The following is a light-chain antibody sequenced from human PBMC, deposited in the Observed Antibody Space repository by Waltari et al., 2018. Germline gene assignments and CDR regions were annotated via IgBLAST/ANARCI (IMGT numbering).Light chain of an antibody. CDR2: KAS. V-gene: IGKV1-5*03. J-gene: IGKJ1*01. Sequence: IQMTQSPSTLSATVGDRVTITCRASQNINTWLAWHQQKPGRAPKLLLYKASSLESGVPSRFSGRGSGTEFTLTISSLQPDDFATYYCLQYNGAPRTFGQGTKVEVK. CDR3: LQYNGAPRT. CDR1: QNINTW.